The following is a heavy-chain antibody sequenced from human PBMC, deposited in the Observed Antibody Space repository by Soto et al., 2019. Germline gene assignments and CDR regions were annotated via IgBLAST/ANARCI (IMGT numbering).Heavy chain of an antibody. J-gene: IGHJ4*02. CDR1: GFTFSSYS. D-gene: IGHD1-26*01. CDR3: AREGRDEWELNYFDY. Sequence: GGSLRLSCAASGFTFSSYSMNWVRQAPGKGLEWVSYISSSSSSTIYYADSVKGRFTISRDNAKNSLYLQMNSLRAEDTAVYYCAREGRDEWELNYFDYWGQGTLVTVSS. V-gene: IGHV3-48*01. CDR2: ISSSSSSTI.